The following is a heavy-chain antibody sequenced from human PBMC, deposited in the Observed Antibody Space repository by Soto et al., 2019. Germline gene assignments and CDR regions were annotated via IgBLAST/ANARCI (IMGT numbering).Heavy chain of an antibody. V-gene: IGHV3-53*02. D-gene: IGHD2-15*01. CDR1: GFTVSSNY. CDR3: ARSPVDCSGGSCYPHYGMDV. CDR2: IYSGGST. Sequence: VQLVETGGGLIQPGGSLRLSCAASGFTVSSNYMSWVRQAPGKGLEWVSVIYSGGSTYYADSVKGRFTISRDNSTNTLYLQMNSLRADDTAVYYCARSPVDCSGGSCYPHYGMDVWGQGTTVTVSS. J-gene: IGHJ6*02.